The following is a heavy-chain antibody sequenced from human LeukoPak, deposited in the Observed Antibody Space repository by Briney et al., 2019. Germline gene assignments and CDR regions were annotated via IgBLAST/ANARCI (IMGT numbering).Heavy chain of an antibody. CDR2: IVPIFGTA. CDR1: GGTFSSYA. CDR3: ARGSEDIVVVPAASAEYFQH. Sequence: SVKVSCKASGGTFSSYAISWVRQAPGQGLEWMGGIVPIFGTANYAQKFQGRVTITADESTSTDYLELSSLGSEDTAVYYCARGSEDIVVVPAASAEYFQHWGQGTLVTVSS. J-gene: IGHJ1*01. D-gene: IGHD2-2*01. V-gene: IGHV1-69*13.